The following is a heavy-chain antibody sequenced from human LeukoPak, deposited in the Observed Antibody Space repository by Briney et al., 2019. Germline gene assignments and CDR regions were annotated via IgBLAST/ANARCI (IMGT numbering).Heavy chain of an antibody. J-gene: IGHJ4*02. Sequence: ASQTLSLTCTVSGGSISSGGYYWSWIRQHPGKGLEWIGYIYYSGSTYYNPSLKSRVTISVDTSKNQFSLKLSSVTAADTAVYYCARWNQLFIGYYFDYWGQGTLVTVSS. CDR3: ARWNQLFIGYYFDY. V-gene: IGHV4-31*03. CDR2: IYYSGST. CDR1: GGSISSGGYY. D-gene: IGHD2-2*01.